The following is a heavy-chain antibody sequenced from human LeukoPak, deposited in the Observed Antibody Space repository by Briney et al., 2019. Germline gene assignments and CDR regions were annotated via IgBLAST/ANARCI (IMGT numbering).Heavy chain of an antibody. J-gene: IGHJ3*02. CDR1: GGSFSGYY. CDR3: ARDLGPHAFDI. D-gene: IGHD7-27*01. Sequence: PSETLSLTCAVYGGSFSGYYWSWIRQPPGKGLEWIGEINHSGSTNYNPSLKSRVTISVDTSKNQFSLRLSSVTAADTAVYYCARDLGPHAFDIWGQGTMVTVSS. V-gene: IGHV4-34*01. CDR2: INHSGST.